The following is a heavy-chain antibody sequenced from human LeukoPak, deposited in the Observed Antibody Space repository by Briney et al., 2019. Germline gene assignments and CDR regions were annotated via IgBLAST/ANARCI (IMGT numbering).Heavy chain of an antibody. D-gene: IGHD2-15*01. Sequence: GGSLRLSCAASGLTFSSYAMSWVRQAPGKGLEWVSAISGSGGSTYYADSVKGRFTISRDNSKNTLYLQMSSLRAEDTAVYYCAKAAGPVGGHVVVLDYWGQGTLVTVSS. CDR2: ISGSGGST. CDR1: GLTFSSYA. V-gene: IGHV3-23*01. CDR3: AKAAGPVGGHVVVLDY. J-gene: IGHJ4*02.